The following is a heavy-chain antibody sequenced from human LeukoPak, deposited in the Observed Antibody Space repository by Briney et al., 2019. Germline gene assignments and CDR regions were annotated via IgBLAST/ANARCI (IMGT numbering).Heavy chain of an antibody. CDR1: GFTFSSYE. J-gene: IGHJ5*02. D-gene: IGHD3-22*01. CDR2: ISSSGSTI. V-gene: IGHV3-48*03. Sequence: GGSLRLSCAASGFTFSSYEMNWVRQAPGKGLEWVSYISSSGSTIYYADSVKGRFTISRDNTKNSLYLQMNSLRAEDTAVYYCARDVTMTNWFDPWGQGTLVTVSS. CDR3: ARDVTMTNWFDP.